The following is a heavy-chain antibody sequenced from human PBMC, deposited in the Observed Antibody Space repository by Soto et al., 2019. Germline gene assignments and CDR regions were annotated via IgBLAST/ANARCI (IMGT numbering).Heavy chain of an antibody. D-gene: IGHD3-9*01. J-gene: IGHJ4*02. V-gene: IGHV3-20*04. CDR2: INWNGRTR. CDR1: GFNFGDYG. CDR3: ARGHPRGRYFDWLIFPLGY. Sequence: GGSRRLSCAASGFNFGDYGLSLGRQLPGKGLQWVAGINWNGRTRDYVDSVRGRFTIPRDDANSHVYLEMNDVRPEDTALYYCARGHPRGRYFDWLIFPLGYWGRGAQVTVSS.